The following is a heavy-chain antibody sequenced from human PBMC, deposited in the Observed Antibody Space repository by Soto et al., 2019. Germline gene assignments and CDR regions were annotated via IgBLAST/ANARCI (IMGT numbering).Heavy chain of an antibody. CDR2: ISAYNGNT. D-gene: IGHD6-13*01. Sequence: QVQLVQSGAEVKKPGASVKISCKASGYTFTSYGISWVRQAPGQGLEWMGWISAYNGNTNYAQKLQGRVTMTTDTSTSTAYMELRSLRSDDTAVYYCARDLALFIAAAGPQGDYWGQGTLVTVSS. CDR3: ARDLALFIAAAGPQGDY. J-gene: IGHJ4*02. V-gene: IGHV1-18*01. CDR1: GYTFTSYG.